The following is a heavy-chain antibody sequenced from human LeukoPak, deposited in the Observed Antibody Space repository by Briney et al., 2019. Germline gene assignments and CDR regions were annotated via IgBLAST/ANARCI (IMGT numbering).Heavy chain of an antibody. Sequence: ASVKVSCKASGLTFTSYYMHWVRQAPGQGLEWMGIINHSGGSTSYAQKFQGRVTMTRDTSTSTVYMELSSPRSEDTAVYHCARDVTLDTALVYYFDYWREGSLVTVSS. J-gene: IGHJ4*02. V-gene: IGHV1-46*01. D-gene: IGHD5-18*01. CDR2: INHSGGST. CDR1: GLTFTSYY. CDR3: ARDVTLDTALVYYFDY.